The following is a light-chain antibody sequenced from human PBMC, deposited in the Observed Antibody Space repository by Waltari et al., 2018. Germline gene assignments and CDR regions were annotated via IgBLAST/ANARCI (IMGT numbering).Light chain of an antibody. V-gene: IGKV3-20*01. CDR1: QSVGRS. Sequence: CRARQSVGRSLAWYQKKPGQAPRLLIYVASSRATAIPDRFSGSGSGTDFSLTISRLEPEDFAVYYCQKYVNLPATFGQGTTVEIK. CDR2: VAS. CDR3: QKYVNLPAT. J-gene: IGKJ1*01.